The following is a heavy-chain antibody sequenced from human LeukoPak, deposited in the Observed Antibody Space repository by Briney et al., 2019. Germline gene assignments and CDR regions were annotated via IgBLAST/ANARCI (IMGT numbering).Heavy chain of an antibody. CDR1: GLSFGNYW. CDR3: TRDFDP. V-gene: IGHV3-7*01. Sequence: GGSLRLSCVASGLSFGNYWMDWVRQAPGKGLEWVGNIKQDGSEKYYVDSVKGRFTISRDNAKNSLYLDMNSLRVEDTAIYYCTRDFDPWGQGTLVTVSS. CDR2: IKQDGSEK. J-gene: IGHJ5*02.